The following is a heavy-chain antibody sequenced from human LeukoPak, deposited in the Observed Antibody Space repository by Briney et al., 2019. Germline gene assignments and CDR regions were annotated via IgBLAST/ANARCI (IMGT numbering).Heavy chain of an antibody. J-gene: IGHJ2*01. Sequence: PGGSLRLSCAASGFTFSSYGMHWVRQAPGKGLEWVAYIQYDGSNEQYADSVKGRFSISRDSSKNILYLQLNSLRAEDTAVYYCARDPDYDILTGYSVAHWYFDLWGRGTLVTVSS. CDR3: ARDPDYDILTGYSVAHWYFDL. D-gene: IGHD3-9*01. CDR1: GFTFSSYG. CDR2: IQYDGSNE. V-gene: IGHV3-30*02.